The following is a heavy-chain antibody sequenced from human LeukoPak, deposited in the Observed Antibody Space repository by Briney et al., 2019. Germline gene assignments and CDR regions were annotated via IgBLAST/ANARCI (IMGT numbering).Heavy chain of an antibody. CDR2: TIPIFDTP. D-gene: IGHD6-13*01. V-gene: IGHV1-69*06. CDR1: GGTLNNYG. J-gene: IGHJ6*03. CDR3: ARVVGLTGYSSSWYSGYYYYMDV. Sequence: ASVKVSCKASGGTLNNYGISWVRQAPGQGLEWMGGTIPIFDTPNYAQKFQGRVTITADKSTSTAYMELSSLRSEDTAVYYCARVVGLTGYSSSWYSGYYYYMDVWGKGTTVTISS.